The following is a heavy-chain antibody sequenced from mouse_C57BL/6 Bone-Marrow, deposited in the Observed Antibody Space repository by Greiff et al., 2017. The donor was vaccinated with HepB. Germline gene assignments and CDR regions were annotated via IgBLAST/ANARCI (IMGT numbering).Heavy chain of an antibody. CDR2: IHPSDSDT. D-gene: IGHD2-5*01. J-gene: IGHJ3*01. V-gene: IGHV1-74*01. Sequence: VQLQQPGAELVKPGASVKVSCKSSGYTFTSYWMHWVKQRPGQGLEWIGRIHPSDSDTNYNQKFKGKATLTVDKSSSTAYMQLSILTSEDSAVYYCAMRDYSKGFAYWGQGTLVTVSA. CDR3: AMRDYSKGFAY. CDR1: GYTFTSYW.